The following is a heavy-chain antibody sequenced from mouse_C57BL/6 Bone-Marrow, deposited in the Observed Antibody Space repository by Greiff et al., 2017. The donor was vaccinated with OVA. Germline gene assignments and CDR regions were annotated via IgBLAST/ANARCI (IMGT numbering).Heavy chain of an antibody. CDR1: GYSFTGYF. Sequence: VQLQQSGPELVKPGDSVKISCKASGYSFTGYFMNWVMQSHGKSLEWIGRINPYNGDTFYNQKFKGKATLTVDKSSSTAHMELRSLTSEDSAVYYCARGYYGSRRGYFDVWGTGTTVTVSS. CDR2: INPYNGDT. D-gene: IGHD1-1*01. V-gene: IGHV1-20*01. CDR3: ARGYYGSRRGYFDV. J-gene: IGHJ1*03.